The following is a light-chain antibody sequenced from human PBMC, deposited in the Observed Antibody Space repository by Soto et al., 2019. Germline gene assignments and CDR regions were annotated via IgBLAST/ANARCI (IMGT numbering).Light chain of an antibody. V-gene: IGKV1-5*01. Sequence: DIQMTQSPSTLSASVGDRVTITCRASQSISSWLAWYQQKPGKAPKLLIYDASSLESGVPSRFSGSGSGTEFTLNISSLQPDDFATYYCQQYGTFGQGTKLEIK. J-gene: IGKJ2*01. CDR3: QQYGT. CDR1: QSISSW. CDR2: DAS.